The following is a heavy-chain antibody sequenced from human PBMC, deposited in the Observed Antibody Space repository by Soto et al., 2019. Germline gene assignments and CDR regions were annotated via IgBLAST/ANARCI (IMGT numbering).Heavy chain of an antibody. D-gene: IGHD3-16*02. Sequence: SGTLSLTCAVSGGSISRYYWSWIRQPPGKGLEWIGDIYYSGGTNYNPSLKSRFTISVDTSKNQVSPTLSPVTLADTAVYYCARNDYVWGSYRASPYYYYGMDVWGQGTTVTVSS. V-gene: IGHV4-59*01. J-gene: IGHJ6*02. CDR2: IYYSGGT. CDR3: ARNDYVWGSYRASPYYYYGMDV. CDR1: GGSISRYY.